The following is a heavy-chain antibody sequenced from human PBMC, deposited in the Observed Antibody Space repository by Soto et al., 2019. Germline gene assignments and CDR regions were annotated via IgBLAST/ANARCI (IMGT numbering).Heavy chain of an antibody. Sequence: GGSLRLSCAASGFTFSSYGMHWVRQAPGKGLEWVAVISYDGSNKYYADSVKGRFTISRDNSKNTLYLQMNSLRAEDTAVYYCAKAVSVYYDFWSVPYNWGQGTLVTVSA. D-gene: IGHD3-3*01. J-gene: IGHJ4*02. CDR1: GFTFSSYG. CDR2: ISYDGSNK. CDR3: AKAVSVYYDFWSVPYN. V-gene: IGHV3-30*18.